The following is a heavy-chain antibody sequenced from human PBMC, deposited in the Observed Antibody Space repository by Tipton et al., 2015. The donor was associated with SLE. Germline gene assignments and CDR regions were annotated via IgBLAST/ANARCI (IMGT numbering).Heavy chain of an antibody. Sequence: TLSLTCTVSGGSISSDGYYWNWIRQPAGKRLEWIGRIYSSGSTNYNPSLKSRVTISVDTSKNQFSLKLSSVTAADTAVYYCARVQEGGYYFYGMDVWGQGTTVTVSS. D-gene: IGHD3-16*01. CDR1: GGSISSDGYY. J-gene: IGHJ6*02. V-gene: IGHV4-61*02. CDR3: ARVQEGGYYFYGMDV. CDR2: IYSSGST.